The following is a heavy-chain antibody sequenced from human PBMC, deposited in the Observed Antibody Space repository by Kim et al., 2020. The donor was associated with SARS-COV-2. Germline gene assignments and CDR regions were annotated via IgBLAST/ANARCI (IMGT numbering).Heavy chain of an antibody. Sequence: SETLSLTCTVSGGSISSGGYYWSWIRQHPGKGLEWIGYIYYSGSTYYNPSLKSRVTISVDTSKNQFSLKLSSVTAADTAVYYCARDWNPTTVTTDEHLYYYYGMDVWGQGTTVTVSS. CDR3: ARDWNPTTVTTDEHLYYYYGMDV. V-gene: IGHV4-31*03. D-gene: IGHD4-17*01. CDR2: IYYSGST. J-gene: IGHJ6*02. CDR1: GGSISSGGYY.